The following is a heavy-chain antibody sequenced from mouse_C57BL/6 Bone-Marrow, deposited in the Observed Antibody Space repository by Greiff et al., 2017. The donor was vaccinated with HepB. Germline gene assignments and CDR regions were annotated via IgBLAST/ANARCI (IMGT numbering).Heavy chain of an antibody. D-gene: IGHD2-13*01. CDR2: INPSNGGT. CDR3: ARKDGSDGCFDV. CDR1: GYTFTSYW. J-gene: IGHJ1*03. Sequence: QVQLKQPGTELVKPGASVKLSCKASGYTFTSYWMHWVKQRPGQGLEWIGNINPSNGGTNYNEKFKSKATLTVDKSSTTAYMQLSSLTSEDSAVYYCARKDGSDGCFDVWGTGTTVTVSS. V-gene: IGHV1-53*01.